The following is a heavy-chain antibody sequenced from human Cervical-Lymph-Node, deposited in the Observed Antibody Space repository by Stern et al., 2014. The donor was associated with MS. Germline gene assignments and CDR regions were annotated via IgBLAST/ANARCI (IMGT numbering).Heavy chain of an antibody. V-gene: IGHV4-59*01. D-gene: IGHD3-16*01. J-gene: IGHJ4*02. CDR3: AGGSRPRPGY. CDR2: IYHSGST. Sequence: QVQLQESGPGLVKPSETLALTCTVSGGSNSSFYWSWIRQYPGKGLAWIGYIYHSGSTNYNPSLKSRVTMSIDTSMKQFSLKLRSVTAADTAIYYCAGGSRPRPGYWGQGTLVTVS. CDR1: GGSNSSFY.